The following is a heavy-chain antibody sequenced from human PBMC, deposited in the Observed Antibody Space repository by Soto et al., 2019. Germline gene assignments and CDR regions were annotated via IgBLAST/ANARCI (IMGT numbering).Heavy chain of an antibody. CDR2: ISYDGSNK. J-gene: IGHJ4*02. CDR1: GFTFSSYG. Sequence: QVQLVESGGGVVQPGRSLRLSCAASGFTFSSYGMHWVRQAPGKGLEWVAVISYDGSNKYYADSVKGRFTISRDNSKNTLYLQMNSLRAEDTAVYYCAKEKRLWSLFDYWGQGTLVTVSS. CDR3: AKEKRLWSLFDY. V-gene: IGHV3-30*18. D-gene: IGHD5-18*01.